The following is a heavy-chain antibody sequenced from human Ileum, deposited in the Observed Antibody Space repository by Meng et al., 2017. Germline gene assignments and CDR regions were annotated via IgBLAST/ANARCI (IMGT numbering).Heavy chain of an antibody. D-gene: IGHD3-9*01. CDR1: VGSMSGNFYS. Sequence: QGHLQESGQGLVRPSEPLSLTSTVAVGSMSGNFYSWAWIRQPPGKGLEWIVTIHYSGSTYYNPSLKSRVTTSIDTSKKQFFLKLSSVTAADTAVYFCARQPTGYPNWLDPWGQGTLVTVSS. V-gene: IGHV4-39*07. J-gene: IGHJ5*02. CDR2: IHYSGST. CDR3: ARQPTGYPNWLDP.